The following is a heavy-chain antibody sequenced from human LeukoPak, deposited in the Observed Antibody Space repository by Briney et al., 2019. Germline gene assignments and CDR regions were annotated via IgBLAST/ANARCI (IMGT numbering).Heavy chain of an antibody. V-gene: IGHV1-8*01. CDR2: MNPNSGNT. J-gene: IGHJ6*02. Sequence: GASVKVSCKASGYTFTSYDINWVRQATGQGLEWMGWMNPNSGNTGYAQKFQGRVTMTRNTSISTAYMELSSLRSEDTAVYYCARKDSVTHYYYYSMDVWGQGTTVTVSS. D-gene: IGHD4-11*01. CDR1: GYTFTSYD. CDR3: ARKDSVTHYYYYSMDV.